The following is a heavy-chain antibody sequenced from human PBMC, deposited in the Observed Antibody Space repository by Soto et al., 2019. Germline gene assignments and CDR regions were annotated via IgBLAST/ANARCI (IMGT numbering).Heavy chain of an antibody. CDR3: ARARGYYDSSGYDRAFDI. CDR1: GGSVSSGSYY. J-gene: IGHJ3*02. Sequence: SETLSLTCTVSGGSVSSGSYYWSWIRQPPGKGLEWIGYIYYSGSTNYNPSLKSRVTISVDTSKNQFSLKLGSVTAADTAVYYCARARGYYDSSGYDRAFDIWGQGTMVTVSS. CDR2: IYYSGST. V-gene: IGHV4-61*01. D-gene: IGHD3-22*01.